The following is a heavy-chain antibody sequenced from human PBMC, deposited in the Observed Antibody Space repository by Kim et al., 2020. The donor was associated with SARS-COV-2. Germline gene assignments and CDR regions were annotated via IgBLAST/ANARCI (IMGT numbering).Heavy chain of an antibody. D-gene: IGHD3-3*01. V-gene: IGHV1-3*01. CDR2: INAGNGNT. CDR3: ARDHRPLLRFLEWFYGMDV. J-gene: IGHJ6*02. CDR1: GYTFTSYA. Sequence: ASVKVSCKASGYTFTSYAMHWVRQAPGQRLEWMGWINAGNGNTKYSQKFQGRVTITRDTSASTAYMELSSLRSEDTAVYYCARDHRPLLRFLEWFYGMDVWGQGTTVTVSS.